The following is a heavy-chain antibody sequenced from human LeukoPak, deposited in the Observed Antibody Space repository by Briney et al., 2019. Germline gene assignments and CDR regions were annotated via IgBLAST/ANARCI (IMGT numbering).Heavy chain of an antibody. Sequence: GGSLRLSCAASGFTFTNYWMSWVRQAPGKGLELAANIKQDRSEKYYVDSVKGRFTISRDNAKNSLYLQMNSLRAEDTAVYYCARDSTLHAWFGELFSFWGPGTPVTVSS. D-gene: IGHD3-10*01. CDR2: IKQDRSEK. CDR1: GFTFTNYW. V-gene: IGHV3-7*01. CDR3: ARDSTLHAWFGELFSF. J-gene: IGHJ4*02.